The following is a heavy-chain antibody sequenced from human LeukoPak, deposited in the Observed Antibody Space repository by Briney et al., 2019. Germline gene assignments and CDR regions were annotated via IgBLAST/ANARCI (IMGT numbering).Heavy chain of an antibody. V-gene: IGHV1-8*01. CDR3: ARASSGCSI. J-gene: IGHJ4*02. D-gene: IGHD6-19*01. Sequence: PRASVKVSCKASVYSFTSYDINWVRQATGQGLEWMGWMNPNSGNTGYAQKFQGRVTMTRNTSISTAYMELSNLRSEDTAVYSCARASSGCSIWGQGTLVTVSS. CDR2: MNPNSGNT. CDR1: VYSFTSYD.